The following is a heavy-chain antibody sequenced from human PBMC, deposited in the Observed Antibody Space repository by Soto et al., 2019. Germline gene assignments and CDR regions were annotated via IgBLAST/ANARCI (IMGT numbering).Heavy chain of an antibody. CDR2: IYYSGST. Sequence: PSETLSLTCTVSGGPISSGGYYWSWIRQNPGKGLEWIGYIYYSGSTYYNPSPKSRVTISVDTSKNQFSLKLSSVTAADTAVYYCARAIVVVPAATDWFDPWGQGTLVTVSS. V-gene: IGHV4-31*03. CDR1: GGPISSGGYY. CDR3: ARAIVVVPAATDWFDP. J-gene: IGHJ5*02. D-gene: IGHD2-2*01.